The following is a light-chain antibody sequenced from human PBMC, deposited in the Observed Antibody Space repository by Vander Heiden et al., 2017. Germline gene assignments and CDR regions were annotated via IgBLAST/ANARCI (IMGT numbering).Light chain of an antibody. J-gene: IGKJ4*01. CDR3: QQYNRYPLT. Sequence: DIQMTQSPSTLSASVGDRVTITCRASQSISSWLAWYPQKPGKAPKPLIYDASSLERGVPSRFSGSGSGTEFTLTISSLQPYDFATYYCQQYNRYPLTFGGGTKVEIK. CDR1: QSISSW. V-gene: IGKV1-5*01. CDR2: DAS.